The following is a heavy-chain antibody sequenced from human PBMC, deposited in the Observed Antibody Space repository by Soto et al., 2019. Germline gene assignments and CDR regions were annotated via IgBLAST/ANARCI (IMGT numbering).Heavy chain of an antibody. CDR3: ARDITIFGVVITDYGMDV. Sequence: ESGGGLVKPGGSLRLSCAASGFTFSSYSMNWVRQAPGKGLEWVSSISSSSSYIYYADSVKGRFTISRDNAKNSLYLQMNSLRAEDTAVYYCARDITIFGVVITDYGMDVWGQGTTVTVSS. J-gene: IGHJ6*02. CDR2: ISSSSSYI. D-gene: IGHD3-3*01. V-gene: IGHV3-21*01. CDR1: GFTFSSYS.